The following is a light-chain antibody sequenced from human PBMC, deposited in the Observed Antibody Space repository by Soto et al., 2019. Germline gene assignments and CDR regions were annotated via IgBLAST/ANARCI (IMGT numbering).Light chain of an antibody. CDR2: DAS. CDR3: QQSYSSWAT. CDR1: QTVRNNY. J-gene: IGKJ4*01. Sequence: EFVLTQSPGTLSLSPGERATLSCRASQTVRNNYLAWYQQKPGQAPRLLIYDASSRATGIPDRFSGGGSGTDFTLTISSLQPEDSASYCCQQSYSSWATFGGGTKVEIQ. V-gene: IGKV3D-20*02.